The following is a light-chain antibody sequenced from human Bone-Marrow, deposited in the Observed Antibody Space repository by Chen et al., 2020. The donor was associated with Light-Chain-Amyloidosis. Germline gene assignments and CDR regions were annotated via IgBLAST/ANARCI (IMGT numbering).Light chain of an antibody. V-gene: IGKV3-20*01. Sequence: EIVLTQSPGTLSLSPGEGANLSCRASQTISSNYLTWYQQKFGQAPRLLIYGSSSRSTGIPDKFTGSGSGTDFTLTIKRLAPEDFAKYYCQQYGPSPLTFRGGTKVEIK. CDR1: QTISSNY. CDR2: GSS. J-gene: IGKJ4*01. CDR3: QQYGPSPLT.